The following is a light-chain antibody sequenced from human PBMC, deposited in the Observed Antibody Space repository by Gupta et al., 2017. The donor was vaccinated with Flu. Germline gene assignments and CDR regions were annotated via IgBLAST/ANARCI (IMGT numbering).Light chain of an antibody. CDR3: AVWDDNLSSWL. J-gene: IGLJ3*02. CDR1: SSNIGSSS. CDR2: RDN. V-gene: IGLV1-47*01. Sequence: QSVVTQPPSASGTPGQRGTLSCSGCSSNIGSSSVYWYQQFPGTAPKLLTYRDNRRPSGVPDRFSGSKSGTSASLTISGLRSEDEADYYCAVWDDNLSSWLFGGGTKLTVL.